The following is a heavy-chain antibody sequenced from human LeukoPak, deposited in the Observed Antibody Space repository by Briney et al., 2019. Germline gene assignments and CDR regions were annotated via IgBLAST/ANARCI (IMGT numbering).Heavy chain of an antibody. CDR2: IIPIFGTA. D-gene: IGHD3-22*01. V-gene: IGHV1-69*13. J-gene: IGHJ4*02. CDR3: ASGADYYDSSGYYLFY. CDR1: GGTFSSYA. Sequence: ASVKVSCKASGGTFSSYAISWVRQAPGQGLEWMGGIIPIFGTANYAQKFQGRVTITADESTSTAYMELSSLRSEDTAVYYSASGADYYDSSGYYLFYWGQGTLVTVSS.